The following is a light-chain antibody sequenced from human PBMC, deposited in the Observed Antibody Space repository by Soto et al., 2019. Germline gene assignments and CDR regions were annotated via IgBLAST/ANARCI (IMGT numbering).Light chain of an antibody. V-gene: IGKV3-20*01. CDR1: QSVGSNY. Sequence: EIVLTQSPGTLSLSPGERATLSCRASQSVGSNYLAWYQQKPGQAPRLLIYGASSRATGIPDTFSGSGSGTDFTLTISRLEPEDFAVYYCQQYSTSPFTFCPGTKVDIK. CDR2: GAS. J-gene: IGKJ3*01. CDR3: QQYSTSPFT.